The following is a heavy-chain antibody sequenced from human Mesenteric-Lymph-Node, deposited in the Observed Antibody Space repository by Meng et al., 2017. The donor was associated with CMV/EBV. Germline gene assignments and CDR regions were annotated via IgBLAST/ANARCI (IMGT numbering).Heavy chain of an antibody. CDR1: GFTFSRFA. Sequence: GESLKISCAASGFTFSRFAMYWVRQAPGKGLEWVSIIYSGGGTYYADSVKGRFTISRDNSKNTLYLQMNSLRVEDTAVYFCARGGIAPAAIWPIVDYWGQGTLVTVSS. CDR3: ARGGIAPAAIWPIVDY. D-gene: IGHD2-2*01. CDR2: IYSGGGT. V-gene: IGHV3-53*01. J-gene: IGHJ4*02.